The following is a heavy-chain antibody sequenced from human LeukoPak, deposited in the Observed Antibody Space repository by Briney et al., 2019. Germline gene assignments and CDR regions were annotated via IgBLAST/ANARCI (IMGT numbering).Heavy chain of an antibody. J-gene: IGHJ6*03. CDR3: ARDAANPYYYYYYMDV. V-gene: IGHV1-18*01. CDR1: GYTFTSYG. Sequence: ASVKVSCKASGYTFTSYGISWVRQAPGQGLEWMGWISAYNGNTSYAQKLQGRVTMTTDTSTSTAYMELRSLRSDDTAVYYCARDAANPYYYYYYMDVWGKGTTVTVSS. D-gene: IGHD6-25*01. CDR2: ISAYNGNT.